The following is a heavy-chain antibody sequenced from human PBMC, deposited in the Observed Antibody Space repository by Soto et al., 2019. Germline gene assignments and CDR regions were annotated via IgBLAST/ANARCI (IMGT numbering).Heavy chain of an antibody. Sequence: PGGSLRLSCAASGLTFNRYWMHWVRHAPGKGLVWVSHINTDRTNSNYADSVKGRFTISRDNSKTTLYLQMNSRRAEDTAVYYCARDFAVTIFGVVNWFDPWGQGTLVTVSS. CDR2: INTDRTNS. D-gene: IGHD3-3*01. CDR3: ARDFAVTIFGVVNWFDP. J-gene: IGHJ5*02. CDR1: GLTFNRYW. V-gene: IGHV3-74*01.